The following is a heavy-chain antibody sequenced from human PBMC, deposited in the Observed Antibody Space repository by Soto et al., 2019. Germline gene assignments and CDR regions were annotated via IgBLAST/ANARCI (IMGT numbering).Heavy chain of an antibody. V-gene: IGHV3-23*01. CDR2: LSGSGSLS. J-gene: IGHJ4*02. Sequence: RRLSCVVSGFTFNTFAMTWVRQAPGKGLEWVSALSGSGSLSYYADSVKGRFTISRDNSKNTLYLQMNNLRVDETAVYFCARDRGGALDSWGQGTLVTVSS. CDR1: GFTFNTFA. D-gene: IGHD2-15*01. CDR3: ARDRGGALDS.